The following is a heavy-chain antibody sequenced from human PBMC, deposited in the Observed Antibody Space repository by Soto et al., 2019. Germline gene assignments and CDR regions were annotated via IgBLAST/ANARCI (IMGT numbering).Heavy chain of an antibody. CDR1: GGSISSYY. Sequence: QVQLQESGPGLVKPSETLSLTCTVSGGSISSYYWSWIRQPPGKGLEWIGYIYYSGSTNYNPSLKRRVTISVDTSKNQFSLKLSSVTAADTAVYYCALMVRGVIIPYNWFDPWGQGTLVTVSS. D-gene: IGHD3-10*01. J-gene: IGHJ5*02. CDR3: ALMVRGVIIPYNWFDP. CDR2: IYYSGST. V-gene: IGHV4-59*01.